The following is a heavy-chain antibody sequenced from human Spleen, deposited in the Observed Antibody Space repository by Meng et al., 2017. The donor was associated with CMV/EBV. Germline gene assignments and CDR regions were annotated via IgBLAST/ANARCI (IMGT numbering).Heavy chain of an antibody. V-gene: IGHV3-30*02. J-gene: IGHJ4*02. CDR2: IRYDATNK. CDR1: GFTFSDYG. Sequence: GESLKISCAASGFTFSDYGMHRVRQTPDMGLEWVAFIRYDATNKYSADSVKGRFTISRDNPRNTLYLQMNSLRTEDTALYYCARDGTFDWNYEDYWGQGTLVTVSS. D-gene: IGHD1-7*01. CDR3: ARDGTFDWNYEDY.